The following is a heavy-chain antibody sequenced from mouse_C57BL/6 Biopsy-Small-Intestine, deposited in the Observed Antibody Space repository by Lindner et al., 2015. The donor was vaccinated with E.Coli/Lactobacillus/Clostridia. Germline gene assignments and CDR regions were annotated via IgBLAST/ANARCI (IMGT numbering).Heavy chain of an antibody. D-gene: IGHD5-1*01. CDR1: GYNFKTYG. CDR2: INTLNGYT. CDR3: ARDWPVKYFDLSTGFDF. J-gene: IGHJ4*01. Sequence: SVKVSCKTSGYNFKTYGVTWVRLAPGQGLEWMGWINTLNGYTHPAQKFQDRLTLTADTTTSTVYMELTSLTFDDTAVYYCARDWPVKYFDLSTGFDFWGQGTLVTVSS. V-gene: IGHV1S26*01.